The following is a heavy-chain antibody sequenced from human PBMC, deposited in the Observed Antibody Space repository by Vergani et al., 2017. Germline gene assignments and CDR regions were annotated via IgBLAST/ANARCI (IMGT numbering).Heavy chain of an antibody. CDR1: GYTFTSYG. V-gene: IGHV1-18*01. D-gene: IGHD6-13*01. CDR3: ARRVDSSSWDTQRSHTTLFDY. J-gene: IGHJ4*02. CDR2: ISAYNGNT. Sequence: QVQLVQSGAEVKKPGASVKVSCKASGYTFTSYGISWVRQAPGQGLEWMGWISAYNGNTNYAQKLQGRVTMTTDTSTSTAYMELRSLRSDDTAVYYCARRVDSSSWDTQRSHTTLFDYWGQGTLVTVSS.